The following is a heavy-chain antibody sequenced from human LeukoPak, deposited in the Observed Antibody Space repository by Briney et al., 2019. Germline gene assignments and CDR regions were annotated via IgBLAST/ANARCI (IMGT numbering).Heavy chain of an antibody. CDR1: GYSFTSYW. J-gene: IGHJ6*02. V-gene: IGHV5-51*01. CDR2: IYPGGSDT. CDR3: ARQKAAANPDYYYGMDV. D-gene: IGHD6-13*01. Sequence: GASLQISCKGSGYSFTSYWIGWVRQMPGKGLEWMRIIYPGGSDTRYSPSFQGQVTISADKSLSTAYLQWSSLKASDTAMYYCARQKAAANPDYYYGMDVWGQGTTVTVSS.